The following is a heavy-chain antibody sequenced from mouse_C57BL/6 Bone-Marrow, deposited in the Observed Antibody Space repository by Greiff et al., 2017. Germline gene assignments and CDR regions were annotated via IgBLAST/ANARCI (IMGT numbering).Heavy chain of an antibody. CDR1: GFNIKDDY. CDR2: IDPENGDT. J-gene: IGHJ2*01. CDR3: TTTTTVVGGGY. D-gene: IGHD1-1*01. Sequence: EVQLQQSGAELVRAGASVKLSCTASGFNIKDDYMHWVKQRPEQGLEWIGWIDPENGDTEYASKFQGKATITADTSSNTAYLRLSSLTSEDTAVYYCTTTTTVVGGGYWGQGTTLTVSS. V-gene: IGHV14-4*01.